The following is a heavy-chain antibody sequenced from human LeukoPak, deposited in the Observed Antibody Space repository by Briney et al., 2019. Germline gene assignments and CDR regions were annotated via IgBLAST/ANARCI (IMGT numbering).Heavy chain of an antibody. V-gene: IGHV1-69*04. Sequence: GSSVNVSCKSSGGTLSSYAVSWVRQAPGQGLEWMGRIIPILGIANYAQKFQGRVTITADKSTSTAYMELSSLRSEDTAVYYCAIKQLGYSSSWYGHYYYGMDVWGQGTTVTVSS. CDR3: AIKQLGYSSSWYGHYYYGMDV. D-gene: IGHD6-13*01. CDR2: IIPILGIA. CDR1: GGTLSSYA. J-gene: IGHJ6*02.